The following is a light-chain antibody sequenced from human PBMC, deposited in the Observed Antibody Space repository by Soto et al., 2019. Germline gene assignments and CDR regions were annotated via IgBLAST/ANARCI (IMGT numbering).Light chain of an antibody. Sequence: DIQMTQSPSTLSASVVYRVTITFRASQSITKWLALYQQKPGRAPKLLIYDASSLETGVPSRFSGSGSGTEFTLTISSLQPDDFATYYCLKYNGYYRKFGQGTKVDIK. CDR1: QSITKW. J-gene: IGKJ1*01. CDR2: DAS. CDR3: LKYNGYYRK. V-gene: IGKV1-5*01.